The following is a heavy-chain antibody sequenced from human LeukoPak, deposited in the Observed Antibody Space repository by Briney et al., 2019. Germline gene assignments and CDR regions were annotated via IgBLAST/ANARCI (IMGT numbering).Heavy chain of an antibody. CDR3: AIASAAVYGDYGDYYYYGMDV. Sequence: ASVKVSCRASGYTFTSYAMHWVRQAPGQRLEWMGWINAGNGNTKYSQKFQGRVTITRDTSASTAYMELSSLRSEDTAVYYCAIASAAVYGDYGDYYYYGMDVWGRGTTVTVSS. V-gene: IGHV1-3*01. CDR2: INAGNGNT. J-gene: IGHJ6*02. D-gene: IGHD4-17*01. CDR1: GYTFTSYA.